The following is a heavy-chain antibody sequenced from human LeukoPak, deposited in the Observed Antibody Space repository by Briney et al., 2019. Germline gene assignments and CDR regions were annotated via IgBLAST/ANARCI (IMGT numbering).Heavy chain of an antibody. J-gene: IGHJ3*02. CDR3: ARDLRGLVGGSYRLSAFDI. D-gene: IGHD1-26*01. CDR2: INPSGGST. V-gene: IGHV1-46*01. CDR1: GYTFTSYY. Sequence: ASVKVSCKASGYTFTSYYMHWVRQAPGQGLEWMGIINPSGGSTSYAQKFQGRVTMTRDTSTSTVYMELNSLRAEDTAVYYCARDLRGLVGGSYRLSAFDIWGQGTMATVSS.